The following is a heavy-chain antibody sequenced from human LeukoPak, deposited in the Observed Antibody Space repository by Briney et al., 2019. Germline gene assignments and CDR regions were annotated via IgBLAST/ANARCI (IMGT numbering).Heavy chain of an antibody. CDR3: AKDFGSSWSWFDP. Sequence: PGGSRRLSCAASGFTFSSYEMNWVRQAPGKGLEWVSTISNSGDSTYYADSVKGRFTISRDNSKNTLYLQMNSLRAEDTALYYCAKDFGSSWSWFDPWGQGTLVTVSS. D-gene: IGHD6-13*01. CDR1: GFTFSSYE. CDR2: ISNSGDST. V-gene: IGHV3-23*01. J-gene: IGHJ5*02.